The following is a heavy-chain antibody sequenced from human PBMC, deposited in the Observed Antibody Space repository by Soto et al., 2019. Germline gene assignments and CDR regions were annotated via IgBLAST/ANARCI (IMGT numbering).Heavy chain of an antibody. CDR2: ISGSGGST. CDR1: GFTFSSYA. Sequence: PGGSLRLSCAASGFTFSSYAMSWVRQAPGKGLEWVSAISGSGGSTYYADSVKGRFTISRDNSKNTLYLQMNSLRAEDTAVYYCAKFSNYGSGSYFVRYPPRTDYWGQGTLVTVSS. CDR3: AKFSNYGSGSYFVRYPPRTDY. J-gene: IGHJ4*02. V-gene: IGHV3-23*01. D-gene: IGHD3-10*01.